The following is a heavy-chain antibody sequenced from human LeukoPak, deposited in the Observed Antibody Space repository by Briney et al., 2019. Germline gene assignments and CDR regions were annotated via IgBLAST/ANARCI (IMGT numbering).Heavy chain of an antibody. V-gene: IGHV1-2*02. J-gene: IGHJ4*02. CDR3: ARDLYDYGGNSGSDY. CDR2: INPNSGGT. D-gene: IGHD4-23*01. CDR1: GYTFTDYY. Sequence: ASVKVSCKASGYTFTDYYMHWLRQAPGQGLEWMGWINPNSGGTNYAQKFQSRVTMTRDTSISTAYMELSRLRSDDTAVYYCARDLYDYGGNSGSDYWGQGTLVTVSS.